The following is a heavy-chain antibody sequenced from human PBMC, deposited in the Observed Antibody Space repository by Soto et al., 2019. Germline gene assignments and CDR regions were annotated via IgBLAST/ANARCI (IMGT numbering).Heavy chain of an antibody. J-gene: IGHJ6*02. CDR3: AVTMTNYYYYGMDV. Sequence: PVKVSCEAPGYSNSSYGLSWVRQAPEQGLEWMGWISGYNGDTKYAQKVQGRVTMTIDTSTYTAYMELRSLTSEDTAVYYCAVTMTNYYYYGMDVWGQGTTVTVSS. V-gene: IGHV1-18*01. CDR2: ISGYNGDT. D-gene: IGHD3-22*01. CDR1: GYSNSSYG.